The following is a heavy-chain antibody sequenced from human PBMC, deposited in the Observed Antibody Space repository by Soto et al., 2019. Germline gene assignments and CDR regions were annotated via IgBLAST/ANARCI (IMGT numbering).Heavy chain of an antibody. CDR3: ASRGSGSYYDY. CDR1: GFTFISYA. V-gene: IGHV3-23*01. J-gene: IGHJ4*02. D-gene: IGHD1-26*01. Sequence: EVQLLESGGGLVQPGGSLSLSCAAFGFTFISYAMRWVRQAPGQGLEWVPAISGSGDSTYYADSGTARFTTSRDNSKNTLYLQMNSLRAEDTALYHGASRGSGSYYDYWGQGTLVTDSS. CDR2: ISGSGDST.